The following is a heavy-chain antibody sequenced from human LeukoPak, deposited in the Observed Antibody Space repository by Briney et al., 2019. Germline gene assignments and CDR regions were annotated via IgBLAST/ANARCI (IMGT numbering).Heavy chain of an antibody. CDR3: ARVSSGSYYILDY. D-gene: IGHD1-26*01. CDR1: GFTFSSYD. J-gene: IGHJ4*02. CDR2: ISSSGSTI. Sequence: GGSLRLSCAASGFTFSSYDMNWVRQAPGKGLEWVSYISSSGSTIYYADSVKGRLTISRDNAKNSLYLQMSSLRAEDTAVYYCARVSSGSYYILDYWGQGTLAAVSS. V-gene: IGHV3-48*03.